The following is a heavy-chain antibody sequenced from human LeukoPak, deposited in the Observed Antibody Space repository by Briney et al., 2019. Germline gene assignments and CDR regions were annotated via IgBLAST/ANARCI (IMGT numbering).Heavy chain of an antibody. CDR3: ARAYSSSWYRTGEGSWFDP. V-gene: IGHV4-39*07. Sequence: SETLSLTCTVSGASIRGSTYYWGWIRQTPGKGLDWIGSMFYSGSTYYNPSLKSRASISFDTSNNQFSLRLTSVTAADTAVYYCARAYSSSWYRTGEGSWFDPWGQGTLVTVSS. CDR1: GASIRGSTYY. CDR2: MFYSGST. J-gene: IGHJ5*02. D-gene: IGHD6-13*01.